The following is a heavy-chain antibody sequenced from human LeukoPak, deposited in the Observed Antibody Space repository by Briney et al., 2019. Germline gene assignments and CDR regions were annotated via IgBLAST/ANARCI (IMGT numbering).Heavy chain of an antibody. CDR1: GYTFTSYD. Sequence: ASMNVSFKSSGYTFTSYDINWVRQATGQGLEWMGWMNPNSGNTGYAQKFQGRVTMTRNTSITTAYMELRSLRSEDTAVYYCARGYRGYFDWLLPNGPFDYWGQGTLVTVSS. CDR2: MNPNSGNT. D-gene: IGHD3-9*01. CDR3: ARGYRGYFDWLLPNGPFDY. V-gene: IGHV1-8*01. J-gene: IGHJ4*02.